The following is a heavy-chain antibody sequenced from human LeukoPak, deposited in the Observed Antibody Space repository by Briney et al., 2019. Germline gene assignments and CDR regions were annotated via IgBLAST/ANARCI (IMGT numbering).Heavy chain of an antibody. CDR3: ARDPPAPSGMDV. Sequence: PSETLSLTCTVSGGSISSYYWSWIRQPPGKGLEWIGYIYYSGSTNYNPSLKSRVTISVDTSKNQFSLKLSSVTAADTAVYYCARDPPAPSGMDVWGKGTTVTVSS. V-gene: IGHV4-59*01. D-gene: IGHD2-2*01. J-gene: IGHJ6*04. CDR2: IYYSGST. CDR1: GGSISSYY.